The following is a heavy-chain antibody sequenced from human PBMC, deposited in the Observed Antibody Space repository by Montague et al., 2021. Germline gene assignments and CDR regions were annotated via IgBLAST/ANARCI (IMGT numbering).Heavy chain of an antibody. CDR2: INHSGSA. CDR1: GGSLSGYY. CDR3: ARGLFGTVNGQYSGGWYYFDK. V-gene: IGHV4-34*01. J-gene: IGHJ4*02. D-gene: IGHD6-19*01. Sequence: SETLSLTCGLSGGSLSGYYWAWIRQTPGNGLEWICNINHSGSAKYNPSLKNRVSISVGTSNNQFFLGLTSVTAADTAMYFCARGLFGTVNGQYSGGWYYFDKWGQGAMVTVSS.